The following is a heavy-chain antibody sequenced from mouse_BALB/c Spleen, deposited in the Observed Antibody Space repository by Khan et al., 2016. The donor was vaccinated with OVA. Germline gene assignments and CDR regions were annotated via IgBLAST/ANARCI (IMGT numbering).Heavy chain of an antibody. J-gene: IGHJ3*01. CDR2: IYPGDGNT. Sequence: QIQLVQSGAELVRPGSSMKFSCKASGYAFSNYWMNWVKLGPGQGLEWIGQIYPGDGNTNYNGKFKDKATITADTSSSTAYMQLSSLTSEDSAVYFCARGEYQFFAYWGQGTLVTVSS. V-gene: IGHV1-80*01. CDR3: ARGEYQFFAY. CDR1: GYAFSNYW.